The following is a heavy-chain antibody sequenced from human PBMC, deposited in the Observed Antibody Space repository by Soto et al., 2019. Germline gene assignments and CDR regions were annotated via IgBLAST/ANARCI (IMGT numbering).Heavy chain of an antibody. CDR3: ARHTAVPRTRGFDY. D-gene: IGHD5-18*01. V-gene: IGHV4-4*02. Sequence: QVQLQESGPGLVKPSGTLSLTCAVSGASISDNWWSWVRQPPGKGLEWIGEIYHSGTTHYNPSLWSRVSMSVDKSKNHFSLNLNSVTAADTAVYYCARHTAVPRTRGFDYWGRGTLVTVSS. CDR2: IYHSGTT. J-gene: IGHJ4*01. CDR1: GASISDNW.